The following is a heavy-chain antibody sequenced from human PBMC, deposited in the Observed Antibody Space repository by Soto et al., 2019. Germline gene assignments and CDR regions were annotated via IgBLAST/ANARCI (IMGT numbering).Heavy chain of an antibody. V-gene: IGHV4-4*02. J-gene: IGHJ4*02. CDR3: ATGNVDSMLEY. CDR2: MFHSGGA. D-gene: IGHD3-3*01. Sequence: QVQLHESGPGLVKPSETLSLTCVVSDGSISTYDWWTWLRQPPGKGLEWIGKMFHSGGADYSPSLKSRVTISADSSKNHCSLRLTAVTAADTAVYYCATGNVDSMLEYWGQGTQVAVSS. CDR1: DGSISTYDW.